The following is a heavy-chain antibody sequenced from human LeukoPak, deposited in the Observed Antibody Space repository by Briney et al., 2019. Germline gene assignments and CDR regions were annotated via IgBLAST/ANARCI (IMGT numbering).Heavy chain of an antibody. CDR3: ARWGAAAMDV. CDR2: ISSSSTSI. D-gene: IGHD3-16*01. Sequence: GGSLRLSCAASGFTFSSYEMNWVRQAPGKGLEWVSYISSSSTSIYYADSVKGRFTISRDNAKNSLYLQMNSLRAEDTAVYYCARWGAAAMDVWGKGTTVTVSS. J-gene: IGHJ6*03. CDR1: GFTFSSYE. V-gene: IGHV3-48*01.